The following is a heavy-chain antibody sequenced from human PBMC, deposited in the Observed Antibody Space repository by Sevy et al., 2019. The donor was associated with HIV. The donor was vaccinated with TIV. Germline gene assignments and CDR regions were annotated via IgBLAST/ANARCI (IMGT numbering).Heavy chain of an antibody. CDR2: IKKDGSEK. D-gene: IGHD2-2*01. CDR1: GFTFNSYW. CDR3: ARDCSSAKCLWGMDV. Sequence: GGSLRLSCAASGFTFNSYWMSWVRQAPGKGLEWVANIKKDGSEKYYVDSVKGRFTISRYNAKNSLYLQMDSLRAEDTAVYYCARDCSSAKCLWGMDVWGQGTTVTVSS. J-gene: IGHJ6*02. V-gene: IGHV3-7*03.